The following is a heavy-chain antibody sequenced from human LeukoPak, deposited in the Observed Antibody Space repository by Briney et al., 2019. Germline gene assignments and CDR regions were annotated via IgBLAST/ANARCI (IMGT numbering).Heavy chain of an antibody. V-gene: IGHV4-39*01. CDR2: IYYRGST. CDR3: VLFAGSWIGPDY. J-gene: IGHJ4*02. CDR1: GGSISSSTDY. Sequence: SETLSLTCTVSGGSISSSTDYWGWIRQSPGKGLEWLGNIYYRGSTYYNPSLKSRVTISVDTSKNQFPLNLSSVTAADTAVYYCVLFAGSWIGPDYWGEGTLVTVSS. D-gene: IGHD6-13*01.